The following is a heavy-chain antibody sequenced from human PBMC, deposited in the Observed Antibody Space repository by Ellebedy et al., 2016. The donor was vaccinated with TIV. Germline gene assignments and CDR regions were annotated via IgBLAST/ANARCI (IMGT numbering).Heavy chain of an antibody. J-gene: IGHJ4*02. CDR2: ISDSGGNT. D-gene: IGHD3-10*01. CDR1: GFTFSSYA. Sequence: GESLKISCVASGFTFSSYAMCWVRQAPGKGLEWVSTISDSGGNTHFPDYVKGRFTISRDNSRNTVYLQMNNLRAEDTAVYYCARDSGRRRSWDNDYWGQGTLVTVSS. CDR3: ARDSGRRRSWDNDY. V-gene: IGHV3-23*01.